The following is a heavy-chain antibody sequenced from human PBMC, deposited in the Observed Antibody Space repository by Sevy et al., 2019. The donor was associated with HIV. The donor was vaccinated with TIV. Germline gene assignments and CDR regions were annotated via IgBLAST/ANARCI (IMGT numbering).Heavy chain of an antibody. Sequence: GESLKISCAASGFTFSDYYMSWIRQAPGKGLEWVSYISSSSSYTNYADSVKGRFTISRDNAKNSLYLQMNSLRAEDTAVYYCARVDYYGSGSYAIDYWGQGTLVTVSS. CDR2: ISSSSSYT. J-gene: IGHJ4*02. V-gene: IGHV3-11*06. D-gene: IGHD3-10*01. CDR1: GFTFSDYY. CDR3: ARVDYYGSGSYAIDY.